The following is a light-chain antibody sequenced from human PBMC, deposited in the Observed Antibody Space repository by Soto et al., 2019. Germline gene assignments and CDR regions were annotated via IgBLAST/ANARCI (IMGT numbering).Light chain of an antibody. Sequence: EIVMTQSPATLSVSPGERATLSCRASQSVSSNLAWYQQKPGQAPRLLIYGASTRATGIPARFSGGGSGTEFTLTITGLQSEDSAIYYCHQYHGWPWTFGQGTKVDIK. CDR2: GAS. CDR1: QSVSSN. CDR3: HQYHGWPWT. J-gene: IGKJ1*01. V-gene: IGKV3-15*01.